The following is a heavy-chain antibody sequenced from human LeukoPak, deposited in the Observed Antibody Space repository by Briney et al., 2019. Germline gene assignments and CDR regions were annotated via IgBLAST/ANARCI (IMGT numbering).Heavy chain of an antibody. D-gene: IGHD6-19*01. Sequence: PGGSLRLSCSASGFTFSSYAMSWVRQDPGKGLEWVSSVNDGGDNTYYADYLRGRFTVSRDNSRNTLWLQMNSLRAEDTAIYYCAKARGTNGWLPYFDYWGQGALVTVSS. CDR1: GFTFSSYA. V-gene: IGHV3-23*01. CDR2: VNDGGDNT. J-gene: IGHJ4*02. CDR3: AKARGTNGWLPYFDY.